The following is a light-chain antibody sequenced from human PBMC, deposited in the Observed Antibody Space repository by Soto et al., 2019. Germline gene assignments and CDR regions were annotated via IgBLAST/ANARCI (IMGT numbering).Light chain of an antibody. J-gene: IGKJ1*01. V-gene: IGKV3-15*01. Sequence: EIGMTQSPATLSVSPGERATLSCRASHSVGSNLAGYQQRPGQAPRLLIYGASTRATGIPARFGGSGSGTEFTLTISSLQSEDFAVYYCQQYNGWTPWTFGQGTKVEIK. CDR2: GAS. CDR1: HSVGSN. CDR3: QQYNGWTPWT.